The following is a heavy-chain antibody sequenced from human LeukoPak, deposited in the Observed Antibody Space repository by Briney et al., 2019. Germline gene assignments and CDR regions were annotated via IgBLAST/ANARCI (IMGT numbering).Heavy chain of an antibody. CDR2: IYHSGST. CDR3: ARANSYGPKAYFDY. J-gene: IGHJ4*02. V-gene: IGHV4-4*02. Sequence: SETLSLTCAVSGGSISSSNWWSWVRQPPGKGLEWIGEIYHSGSTNYNPSLKSRVTISVDKSKNQFSLKLSSVTAADTAVYYCARANSYGPKAYFDYWGQGTLVTVSS. CDR1: GGSISSSNW. D-gene: IGHD5-18*01.